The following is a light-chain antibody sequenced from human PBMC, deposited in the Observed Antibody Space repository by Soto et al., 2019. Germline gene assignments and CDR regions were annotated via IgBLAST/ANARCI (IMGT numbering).Light chain of an antibody. V-gene: IGLV2-14*01. CDR1: SSDVGGYNS. CDR3: SSYTSSSTRV. CDR2: EVT. J-gene: IGLJ1*01. Sequence: QSVLTQPASVSGSPGQSITISCTGTSSDVGGYNSVSWYQQHPGKAPKLVIYEVTNRPSGISNRFSGSKSGNTASLTISGLQAKDEADYYCSSYTSSSTRVFGTGTKVTVL.